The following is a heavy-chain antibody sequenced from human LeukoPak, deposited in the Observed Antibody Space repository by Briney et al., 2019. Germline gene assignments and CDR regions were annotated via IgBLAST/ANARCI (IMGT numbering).Heavy chain of an antibody. D-gene: IGHD5-18*01. CDR1: GLTFSDFW. CDR2: VKGDGRTT. V-gene: IGHV3-74*01. J-gene: IGHJ4*02. CDR3: ATGHSYGYDY. Sequence: GGSLRLSCAASGLTFSDFWMHWVRQPPGKGLVWVALVKGDGRTTIYADSVKGRFTTSIDNAKNTLYLQMNSLRADDSGVYYCATGHSYGYDYWGQGVLVTVSS.